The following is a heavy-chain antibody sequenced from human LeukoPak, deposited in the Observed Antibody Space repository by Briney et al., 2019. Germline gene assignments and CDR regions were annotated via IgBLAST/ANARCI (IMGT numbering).Heavy chain of an antibody. J-gene: IGHJ4*02. Sequence: SETLSLTCTVSGGSISSYYWXXXXQPPGKXLXXXXXXXXXXXXNYXXXLKSRVTIXXXXXKNQFSLKLSSVTAADPAVYYCAXXXXGYCTNGVCYXTSGYSYELWAQGTLVTVSS. D-gene: IGHD2-8*01. CDR2: XXXXXXX. V-gene: IGHV4-59*01. CDR3: AXXXXGYCTNGVCYXTSGYSYEL. CDR1: GGSISSYY.